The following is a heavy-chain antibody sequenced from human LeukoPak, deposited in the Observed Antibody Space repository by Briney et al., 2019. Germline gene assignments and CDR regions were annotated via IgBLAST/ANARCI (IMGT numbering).Heavy chain of an antibody. CDR3: ARDRPRSTSCYSGDCYPFDY. CDR1: GYTFTSYY. D-gene: IGHD2-21*02. J-gene: IGHJ4*02. CDR2: INPNSGGT. Sequence: ASVKVSCKASGYTFTSYYMNWGGQAPGQGGEGRGGINPNSGGTNYAQKFQGRVTMTRDTSISAAYMDLSRLRSADTAVYSCARDRPRSTSCYSGDCYPFDYWGQGTLVTVSS. V-gene: IGHV1-2*02.